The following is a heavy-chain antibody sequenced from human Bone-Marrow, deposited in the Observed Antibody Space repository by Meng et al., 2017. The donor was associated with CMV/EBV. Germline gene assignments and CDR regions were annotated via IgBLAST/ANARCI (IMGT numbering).Heavy chain of an antibody. CDR2: MNPNSGNT. CDR3: ARDRDYYDSSGYYPNWFDP. J-gene: IGHJ5*02. V-gene: IGHV1-8*01. CDR1: GYTFTSYD. Sequence: ASVKVSCKASGYTFTSYDINWVRQATGQGLEWMGWMNPNSGNTGYAQKFQGRVTMTRNTSISTAYMELSSLRSEDTAVYYCARDRDYYDSSGYYPNWFDPWGQGTLVTVSS. D-gene: IGHD3-22*01.